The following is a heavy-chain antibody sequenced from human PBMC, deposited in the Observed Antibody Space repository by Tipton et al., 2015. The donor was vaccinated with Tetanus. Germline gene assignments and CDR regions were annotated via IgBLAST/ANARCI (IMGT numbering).Heavy chain of an antibody. CDR1: GYNFTIYY. J-gene: IGHJ4*02. Sequence: QLVQSGAEVKKPGESLQISCKGSGYNFTIYYIGWVRQMPGKGLEWMGIIYPADSNTIYSPSFQGQVTISADRSTNTAYLQWSSLQASYTAIYYCARRRTTTALANYFDSWGQGTLVSVSS. V-gene: IGHV5-51*01. CDR2: IYPADSNT. CDR3: ARRRTTTALANYFDS. D-gene: IGHD1-1*01.